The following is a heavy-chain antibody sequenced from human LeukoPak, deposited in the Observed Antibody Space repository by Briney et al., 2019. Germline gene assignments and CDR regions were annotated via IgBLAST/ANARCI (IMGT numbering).Heavy chain of an antibody. CDR2: IYHSGST. Sequence: SETLSLTCTVSGYSISSGYYWGWIRQPPGKGLEWIGSIYHSGSTYYNPSLKSRVTISVDTSKNQFSLKLSFVTAADTAVYYCARLSSFYYYGSGSYDYYFDYWGQGTLVTVSS. CDR1: GYSISSGYY. V-gene: IGHV4-38-2*02. D-gene: IGHD3-10*01. CDR3: ARLSSFYYYGSGSYDYYFDY. J-gene: IGHJ4*02.